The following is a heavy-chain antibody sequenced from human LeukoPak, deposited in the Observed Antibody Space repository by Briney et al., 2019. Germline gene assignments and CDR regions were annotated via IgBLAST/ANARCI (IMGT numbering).Heavy chain of an antibody. J-gene: IGHJ6*03. V-gene: IGHV4-4*09. CDR3: TREVPGGYTDV. CDR1: GGSISSYY. Sequence: SETLSLTCTVSGGSISSYYWSWIRQPPGKGLEWIGYIYTSGSTNYNPSLKSRVTISVDTSKNQFSLKLSSVTAADTAVYYCTREVPGGYTDVWGKGTTVTVSS. D-gene: IGHD3-10*01. CDR2: IYTSGST.